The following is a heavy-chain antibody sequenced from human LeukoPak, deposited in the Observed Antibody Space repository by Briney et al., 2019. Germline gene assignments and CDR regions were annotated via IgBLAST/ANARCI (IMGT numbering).Heavy chain of an antibody. CDR1: GYTLTELS. Sequence: ASVKVSCKVSGYTLTELSMHWVRQAPGKGLEWMGGFDPEDGETIYAQKFQGRVTMTEDTSTDTAYMELSSLRSEDTAVYHCATDTTYQLLLGYWGQGTLVTVSS. V-gene: IGHV1-24*01. CDR3: ATDTTYQLLLGY. D-gene: IGHD2-2*01. CDR2: FDPEDGET. J-gene: IGHJ4*02.